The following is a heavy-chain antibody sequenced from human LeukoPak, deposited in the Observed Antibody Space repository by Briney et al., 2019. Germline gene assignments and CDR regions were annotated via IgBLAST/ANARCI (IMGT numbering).Heavy chain of an antibody. V-gene: IGHV3-23*01. J-gene: IGHJ4*02. Sequence: GGSLRLSCAASGFTFTKYAMSWVRQAPGKGLEWVSTISGSGGNTYYADSVKGRFTISRDNSKNTLYLQMNSLRAEDTAVYYCAKDPDPMVRGVIFDYWGQGTLVTVSS. CDR2: ISGSGGNT. D-gene: IGHD3-10*01. CDR3: AKDPDPMVRGVIFDY. CDR1: GFTFTKYA.